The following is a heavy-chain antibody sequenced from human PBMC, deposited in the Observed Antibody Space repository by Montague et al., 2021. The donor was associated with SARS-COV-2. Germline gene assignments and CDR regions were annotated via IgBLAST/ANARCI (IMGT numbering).Heavy chain of an antibody. V-gene: IGHV3-33*08. J-gene: IGHJ6*02. CDR2: IWYDGSNQ. CDR1: GFTFSSYD. CDR3: AREYSAPRWFGEYNRYGMDV. Sequence: RLSCAASGFTFSSYDMHWVRQAPGKGLEWVAVIWYDGSNQYXGDSVKGRFTISRDNSKNTLYLQMNSLRAEDTAVYYCAREYSAPRWFGEYNRYGMDVWGQGTTVTVSS. D-gene: IGHD3-10*01.